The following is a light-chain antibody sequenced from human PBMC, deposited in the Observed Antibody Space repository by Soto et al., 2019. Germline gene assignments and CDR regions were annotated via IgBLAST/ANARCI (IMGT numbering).Light chain of an antibody. Sequence: DIQMTQSPSSLSASVGDRVTITCRASQSISTYVSWYQHRPGKAPKLLIYSASTLQSGVPPTCSGSGSGTDFTLTISSLQAEDFATYYCQHSFNTLTFGGGTKVEIE. CDR3: QHSFNTLT. CDR1: QSISTY. J-gene: IGKJ4*01. CDR2: SAS. V-gene: IGKV1-39*01.